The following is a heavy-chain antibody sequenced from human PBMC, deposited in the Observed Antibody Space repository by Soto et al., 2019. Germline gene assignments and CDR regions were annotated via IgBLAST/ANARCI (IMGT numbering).Heavy chain of an antibody. V-gene: IGHV2-70*11. Sequence: SGPTLVNPTQTLTLTCTFSGFSLSTSGICVSWIRQPPGKALEWLARIDWDDDKYYSTSLKTRLTISKDTSKNQVVLTMTNMDPVDTATYYCARMGQYYDILTGYWSGYYFDYWGQGTLVTVS. CDR1: GFSLSTSGIC. CDR2: IDWDDDK. CDR3: ARMGQYYDILTGYWSGYYFDY. J-gene: IGHJ4*02. D-gene: IGHD3-9*01.